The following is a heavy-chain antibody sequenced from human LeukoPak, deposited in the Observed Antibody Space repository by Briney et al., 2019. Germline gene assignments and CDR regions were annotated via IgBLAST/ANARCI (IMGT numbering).Heavy chain of an antibody. Sequence: GASVKVSCKASGYTFTGYYMHWVRQAPGQGLEWMGWINPNSGGTNYAQKFQGRVTMTRDTSISTAYMELSRLRSDDTAVYYCARGPVNYYGSGSYCWFDPWGQGTLVTVSS. CDR1: GYTFTGYY. V-gene: IGHV1-2*02. CDR2: INPNSGGT. J-gene: IGHJ5*02. CDR3: ARGPVNYYGSGSYCWFDP. D-gene: IGHD3-10*01.